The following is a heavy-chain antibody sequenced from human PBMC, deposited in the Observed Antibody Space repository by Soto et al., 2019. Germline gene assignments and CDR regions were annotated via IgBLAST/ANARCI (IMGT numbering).Heavy chain of an antibody. CDR3: ARDPMRYPTYFDY. V-gene: IGHV4-31*03. CDR2: IYHSGNT. D-gene: IGHD1-1*01. CDR1: GGSISSGGYY. J-gene: IGHJ4*02. Sequence: QVQLQESGPGLVKPSETLSLTCTVSGGSISSGGYYWSWIRQHPGKGLEWIGYIYHSGNTYYNPSLKSRVTISVDTSKNRFSLKLSSVTAADTAVYYCARDPMRYPTYFDYWGQGTLVTVSS.